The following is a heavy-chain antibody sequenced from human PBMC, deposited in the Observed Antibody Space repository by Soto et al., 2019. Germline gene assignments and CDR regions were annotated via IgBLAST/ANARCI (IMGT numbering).Heavy chain of an antibody. V-gene: IGHV3-9*01. CDR2: LTWNGEVL. J-gene: IGHJ4*02. Sequence: GGPLGLSGLASGVTLDDYAIHWVRQTPGKGLEWVSGLTWNGEVLGYADSVKGRFTISRDNAKNSLYLEMNSLRPEDTALYYCVKDSESSGYLTHLDYWGQGTLVTVSS. CDR3: VKDSESSGYLTHLDY. D-gene: IGHD3-22*01. CDR1: GVTLDDYA.